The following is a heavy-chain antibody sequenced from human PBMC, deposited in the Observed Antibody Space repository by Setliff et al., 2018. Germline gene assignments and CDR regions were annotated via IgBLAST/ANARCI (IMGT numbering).Heavy chain of an antibody. CDR3: ARSAVAVPGQFYFDN. CDR1: GFTFSTYA. CDR2: ISSSSGLI. J-gene: IGHJ4*02. D-gene: IGHD6-19*01. Sequence: PGESLKISCAASGFTFSTYAMNWLRQAPGKGLEWVSYISSSSGLIYYADSVKGRFTIPRDEAKNSLYLQMNSLRTEDTAVYYCARSAVAVPGQFYFDNWGQGTQVTVSS. V-gene: IGHV3-48*01.